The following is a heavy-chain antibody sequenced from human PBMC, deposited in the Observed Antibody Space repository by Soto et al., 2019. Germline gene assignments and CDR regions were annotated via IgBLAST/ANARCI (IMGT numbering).Heavy chain of an antibody. Sequence: ASVKVSCKASGYTFINYYIHWVRQAPGQGLEWLGIINPSGGTTNYARRFQDRVTMTTDTSTSTVYMELSSLRSEDTAVYYCASVWAGTMVDYWGQGTLVTVAS. CDR3: ASVWAGTMVDY. V-gene: IGHV1-46*01. J-gene: IGHJ4*02. CDR2: INPSGGTT. D-gene: IGHD1-7*01. CDR1: GYTFINYY.